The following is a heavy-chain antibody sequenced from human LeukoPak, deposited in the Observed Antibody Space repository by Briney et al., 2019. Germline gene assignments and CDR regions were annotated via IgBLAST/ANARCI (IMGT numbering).Heavy chain of an antibody. V-gene: IGHV3-21*01. CDR3: ARGGGYCSGGSCNNWFDP. D-gene: IGHD2-15*01. J-gene: IGHJ5*02. CDR1: GFTFSTYS. Sequence: GGSLRLSCVASGFTFSTYSMNWVRQAPGKGLEWVSSISSSSGYVYYADSVKGRFTISRDNAKNSLYLQMSSLRAEDTAVYYCARGGGYCSGGSCNNWFDPWGQETLVTVSS. CDR2: ISSSSGYV.